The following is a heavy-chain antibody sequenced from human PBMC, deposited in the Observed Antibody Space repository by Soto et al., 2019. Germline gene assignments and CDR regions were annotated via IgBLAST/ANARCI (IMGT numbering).Heavy chain of an antibody. CDR3: AGPTGYCTNGVCYTTLGAFDI. Sequence: ASVKVSCKASGYTFTSYDINWVRQATGQGLEWMGWMNPNSGSTGYAQKFQGRVTMTRNTSISTAYMELSSLRSEDTAVYYCAGPTGYCTNGVCYTTLGAFDIWGQGTMVTVSS. CDR2: MNPNSGST. V-gene: IGHV1-8*01. CDR1: GYTFTSYD. D-gene: IGHD2-8*01. J-gene: IGHJ3*02.